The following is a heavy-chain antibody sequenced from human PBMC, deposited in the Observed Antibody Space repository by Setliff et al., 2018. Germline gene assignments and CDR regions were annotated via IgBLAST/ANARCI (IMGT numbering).Heavy chain of an antibody. D-gene: IGHD2-2*01. CDR2: ILGSGDST. V-gene: IGHV3-21*01. J-gene: IGHJ4*02. CDR3: ARSETCHSTHCSPYDY. Sequence: GGSLRLSCTASGVTLTNAWINWVRQAPGKGLEWVSSILGSGDSTYYADSVKGRFTISRDNAENSLYLQMNSLRAEDTAVYYCARSETCHSTHCSPYDYWGQGTPVTVSS. CDR1: GVTLTNAW.